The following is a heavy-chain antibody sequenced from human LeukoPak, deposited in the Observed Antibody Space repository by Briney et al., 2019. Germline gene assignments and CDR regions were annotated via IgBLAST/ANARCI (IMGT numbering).Heavy chain of an antibody. CDR2: ISSSSSYI. J-gene: IGHJ4*02. Sequence: GGSLRLSCAASGFTFSSYSMNWVRQAPGKGLEWVSSISSSSSYIYYADSVKGRFTISRDNAKNSLYLQMNSLRAKDTAVYYCARQYSYGSRAFDYWGQGTLVTVSS. V-gene: IGHV3-21*01. CDR3: ARQYSYGSRAFDY. D-gene: IGHD5-18*01. CDR1: GFTFSSYS.